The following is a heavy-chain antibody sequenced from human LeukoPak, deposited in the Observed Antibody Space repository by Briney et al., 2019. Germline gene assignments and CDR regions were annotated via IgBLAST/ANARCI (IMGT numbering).Heavy chain of an antibody. D-gene: IGHD6-13*01. J-gene: IGHJ4*02. Sequence: ASVKVSCKASGYTFTGYYMHWVRQAPGQGLEWMGWINPNSGGTNYAQKFQGRVTMTRDTSISTAYMELSRLRSDDTAVYYCALGYSSSWPPFDYWGQGTLVTVSS. CDR3: ALGYSSSWPPFDY. CDR1: GYTFTGYY. CDR2: INPNSGGT. V-gene: IGHV1-2*02.